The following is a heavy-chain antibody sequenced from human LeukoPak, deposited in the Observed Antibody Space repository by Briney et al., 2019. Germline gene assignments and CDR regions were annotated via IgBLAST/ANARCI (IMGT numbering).Heavy chain of an antibody. Sequence: SETLSLTCTVSGYSISSGYYWGWIRQPPGKGLEWIGSIYHSGSTYYNPSLKSRVTISVDTSKNQFSLKLSSVTAADTAVYYCARVRVNYYDSSGYYYGSYFDYWGQGTLVTVSS. CDR1: GYSISSGYY. J-gene: IGHJ4*02. V-gene: IGHV4-38-2*02. CDR2: IYHSGST. D-gene: IGHD3-22*01. CDR3: ARVRVNYYDSSGYYYGSYFDY.